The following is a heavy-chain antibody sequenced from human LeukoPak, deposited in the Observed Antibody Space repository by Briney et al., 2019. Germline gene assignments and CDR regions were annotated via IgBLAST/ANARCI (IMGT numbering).Heavy chain of an antibody. Sequence: ASVKVSCKASGYTFTMYYIHWVRQAPGQGLEWMAMINPSDGATTYAQRFQGRVTMTRDMSTTTVYLDLRSLRSEDTAVYFCAIDKKGELRGSVGGLFASYYTYYYMDVWGRGTTVTVSS. CDR1: GYTFTMYY. J-gene: IGHJ6*03. CDR3: AIDKKGELRGSVGGLFASYYTYYYMDV. D-gene: IGHD1-26*01. CDR2: INPSDGAT. V-gene: IGHV1-46*01.